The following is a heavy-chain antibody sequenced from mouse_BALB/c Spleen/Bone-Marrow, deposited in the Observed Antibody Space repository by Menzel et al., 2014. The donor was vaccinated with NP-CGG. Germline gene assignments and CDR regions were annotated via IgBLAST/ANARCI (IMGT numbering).Heavy chain of an antibody. V-gene: IGHV5-17*02. J-gene: IGHJ2*01. Sequence: EVKVEESGGGLVQPGGSRKLSCAASGFTFSSFGMHWVRQAPEKGLEWVAYISSGSSTIYYADTVMGRFTISRDNPKNPFFLKRPSQGCGATAFYSGESWGSSSGYFDYGAQAPPPTV. D-gene: IGHD1-1*01. CDR1: GFTFSSFG. CDR3: ESWGSSSGYFDY. CDR2: ISSGSSTI.